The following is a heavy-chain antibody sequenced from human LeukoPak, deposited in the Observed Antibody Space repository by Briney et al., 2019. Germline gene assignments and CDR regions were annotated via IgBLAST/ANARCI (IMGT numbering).Heavy chain of an antibody. CDR3: AREKNVNEPFDY. J-gene: IGHJ4*02. V-gene: IGHV4-59*01. Sequence: SETLSLTCTVSGASISSYYWSWIRQPPGKGLEWIGYLYNTRNTYYNPSLKSRVTISVDTSKNQFSLKVSSVTAADTAVYYCAREKNVNEPFDYWGQGTLVTVSS. D-gene: IGHD1-1*01. CDR2: LYNTRNT. CDR1: GASISSYY.